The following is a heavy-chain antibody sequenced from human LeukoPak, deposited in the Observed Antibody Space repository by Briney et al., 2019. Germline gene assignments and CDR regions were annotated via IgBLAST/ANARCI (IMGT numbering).Heavy chain of an antibody. CDR1: GDSVSSNSVT. V-gene: IGHV6-1*01. CDR2: TYYRSTRYS. J-gene: IGHJ5*02. CDR3: ARRLTQYDCFDP. Sequence: SQTLSLTCAISGDSVSSNSVTWNWIRQSPSRGLEWLGRTYYRSTRYSDYAVSVRGRITVNPDTSKNQLSLHLNSVTPEDTAVYYCARRLTQYDCFDPWGQGILVTVSS. D-gene: IGHD2-2*01.